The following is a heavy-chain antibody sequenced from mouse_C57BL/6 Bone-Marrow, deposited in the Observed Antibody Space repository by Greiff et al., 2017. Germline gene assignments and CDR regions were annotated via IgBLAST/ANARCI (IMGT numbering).Heavy chain of an antibody. CDR1: GYTFTNYW. J-gene: IGHJ1*03. CDR2: IYPGGGYT. CDR3: ARRATDWYFDV. Sequence: VQLQESGAELVRPGTSVKMSCKASGYTFTNYWIGWAKQRPGHGLEWIGDIYPGGGYTNYNEKFKGKATLTADKSSSTAYMQFSSLTSEDSAIYYCARRATDWYFDVWGTGTTVTVSS. D-gene: IGHD1-1*01. V-gene: IGHV1-63*01.